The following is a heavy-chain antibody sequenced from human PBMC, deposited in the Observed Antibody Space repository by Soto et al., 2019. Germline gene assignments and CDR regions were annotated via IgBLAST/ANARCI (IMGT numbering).Heavy chain of an antibody. J-gene: IGHJ4*02. Sequence: SGPTLVKPTQTLTLTCTFSGFSLSTSGVGVGWIRQPPGKALEWLALIYWNDDKRYSPSLKSRLTITKDTSKNQVVLTMTNMDPVDTATYYCAHVRGERATVTNFDYWGQGTLVTVSS. CDR1: GFSLSTSGVG. CDR2: IYWNDDK. CDR3: AHVRGERATVTNFDY. D-gene: IGHD4-17*01. V-gene: IGHV2-5*01.